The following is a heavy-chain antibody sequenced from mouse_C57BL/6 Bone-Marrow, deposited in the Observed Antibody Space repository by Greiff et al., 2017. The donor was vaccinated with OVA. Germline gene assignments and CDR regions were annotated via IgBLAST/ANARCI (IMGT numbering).Heavy chain of an antibody. V-gene: IGHV5-6*01. J-gene: IGHJ2*01. CDR2: ISSGGSYT. Sequence: EVQVVESGGDLVKPGGSLKLSCAASGFTFSSYGMSWVRQTPDKRLEWVATISSGGSYTYYPDSVKGRFTISRDNANNTLYLQMSSLKSEDTAMYYCARHGVWGQGTTLTVSS. CDR1: GFTFSSYG. CDR3: ARHGV.